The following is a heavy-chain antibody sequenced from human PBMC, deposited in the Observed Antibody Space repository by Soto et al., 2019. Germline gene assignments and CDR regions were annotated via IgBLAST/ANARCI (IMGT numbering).Heavy chain of an antibody. Sequence: QVQLVQSGAEVKKPGASVKVSCKASGYSFTSLGISWVRQAPGQGPEWMGWIRTYNGNSWYAENLQGRVTMTTDTSTSTVDMELRSLRFDDTAVYYCARGDYGDYWGQGTLITVSS. CDR1: GYSFTSLG. CDR3: ARGDYGDY. J-gene: IGHJ4*02. V-gene: IGHV1-18*01. D-gene: IGHD3-16*01. CDR2: IRTYNGNS.